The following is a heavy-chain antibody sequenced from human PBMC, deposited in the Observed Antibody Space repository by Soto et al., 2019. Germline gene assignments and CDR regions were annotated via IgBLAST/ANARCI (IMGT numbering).Heavy chain of an antibody. D-gene: IGHD2-8*02. J-gene: IGHJ4*02. CDR2: FSLSGTT. Sequence: QVQLQESGPGLMKPSETLSLTCTVSGASITSSSYWSWIRQPAGKGLYWIGRFSLSGTTNYNPSLRSRVSMAADVSKNQFSLRLTSVTAADTALYYCARGITPPGAPAWYYFDSWGQGTLVTVSS. CDR1: GASITSSSY. CDR3: ARGITPPGAPAWYYFDS. V-gene: IGHV4-4*07.